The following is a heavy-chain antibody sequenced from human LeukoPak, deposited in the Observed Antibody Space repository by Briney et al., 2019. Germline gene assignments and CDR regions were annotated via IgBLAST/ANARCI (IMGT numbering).Heavy chain of an antibody. J-gene: IGHJ4*02. CDR3: ASHMGATHFDY. V-gene: IGHV4-59*08. D-gene: IGHD1-26*01. Sequence: SETLSLTCTVSGGSISGYYWXWXRQPPGXGLEWIGYIYYSGSTNYNPSLKSRVTFSVDTSKNQFSLKLSLVTAAATAVYYCASHMGATHFDYWGQGTLVTVSS. CDR2: IYYSGST. CDR1: GGSISGYY.